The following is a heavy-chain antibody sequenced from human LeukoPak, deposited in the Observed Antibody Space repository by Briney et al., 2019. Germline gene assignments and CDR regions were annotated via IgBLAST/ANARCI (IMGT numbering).Heavy chain of an antibody. CDR3: ARDRGSYCSGGTCYAPHIDY. D-gene: IGHD2-15*01. J-gene: IGHJ4*02. Sequence: GASVKVSCKASGYTFTSHGPSWVRQAPGQGLEWMGRISPYNGDTKYAQKIQDRVTMTTDTTTSTAYMELRSLRSDDTAVYYCARDRGSYCSGGTCYAPHIDYWGQGTLVTVSS. V-gene: IGHV1-18*01. CDR2: ISPYNGDT. CDR1: GYTFTSHG.